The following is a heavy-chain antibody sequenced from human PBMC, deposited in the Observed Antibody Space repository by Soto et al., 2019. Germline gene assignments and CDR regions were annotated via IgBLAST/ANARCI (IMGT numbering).Heavy chain of an antibody. CDR3: ARATVTYYYFDY. J-gene: IGHJ4*02. D-gene: IGHD4-17*01. CDR1: GGSISSGGYS. V-gene: IGHV4-30-2*01. Sequence: SETLSLTCAVSGGSISSGGYSWSWIRQPAGKGLKWIGFIYHSGSTNYNPSLKSRVTMSVDRSKNQFSLKLRSVTAADTAVYYCARATVTYYYFDYWGQGTLVTVSS. CDR2: IYHSGST.